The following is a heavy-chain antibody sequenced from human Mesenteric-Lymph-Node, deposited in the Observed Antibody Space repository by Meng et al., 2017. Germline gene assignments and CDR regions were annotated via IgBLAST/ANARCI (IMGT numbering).Heavy chain of an antibody. CDR2: IYSSWTT. V-gene: IGHV4-61*02. Sequence: SETLSLTCTVSGCSISSGSYYWSWIRQPAGKGLEWIWRIYSSWTTNYNPSLKSRVTMSVDTSKNQFSQNLRSVTAADTAVYYCARSPLRSVWLEPFDFWGQGTLVTVSS. J-gene: IGHJ4*02. CDR1: GCSISSGSYY. CDR3: ARSPLRSVWLEPFDF. D-gene: IGHD6-19*01.